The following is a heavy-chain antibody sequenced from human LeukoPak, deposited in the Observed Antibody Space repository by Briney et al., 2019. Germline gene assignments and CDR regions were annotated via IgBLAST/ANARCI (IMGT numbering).Heavy chain of an antibody. CDR1: GFTVSRNY. V-gene: IGHV3-66*01. D-gene: IGHD3-22*01. J-gene: IGHJ4*02. Sequence: GGSLRLSRAASGFTVSRNYMCWVRQAPGKGLEWVSVIYSGGSTYYTESVKGRFTVSRDDSNNRLYLQMNSLRAEDTAVYFCARAPRYSYDSSGYYSGYYLDHWGQGTLVTVSS. CDR3: ARAPRYSYDSSGYYSGYYLDH. CDR2: IYSGGST.